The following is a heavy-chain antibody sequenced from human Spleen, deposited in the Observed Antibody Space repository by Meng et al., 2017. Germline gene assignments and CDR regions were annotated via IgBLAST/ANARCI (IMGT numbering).Heavy chain of an antibody. D-gene: IGHD3-22*01. CDR3: ARDPAEYYYDSCGYLGPY. Sequence: SETLSLTCTVSGGSISSSSYYWGWIRQPPGKGLEWIGSIYYSGSTYSNPSLKSRVTISVYTSKNQFSLKLSSVTAADTAVYYCARDPAEYYYDSCGYLGPYWGQGTLVTVSS. CDR2: IYYSGST. CDR1: GGSISSSSYY. J-gene: IGHJ4*02. V-gene: IGHV4-39*07.